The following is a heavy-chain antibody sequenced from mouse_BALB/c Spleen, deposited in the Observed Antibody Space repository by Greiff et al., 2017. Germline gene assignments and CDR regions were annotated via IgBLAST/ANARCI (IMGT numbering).Heavy chain of an antibody. CDR3: AKLHYYGSSPYYFDY. CDR2: ISNGGGST. D-gene: IGHD1-1*01. Sequence: EVKLVESGGGLVQPGGSLKLSCAASGFTFSSYTMSWVRQTPEKRLEWVAYISNGGGSTYYPDTVKGRFTIARDNAKTTLYLQMSSLKSEDTAMYYGAKLHYYGSSPYYFDYWGQGTTLTVSS. V-gene: IGHV5-12-2*01. J-gene: IGHJ2*01. CDR1: GFTFSSYT.